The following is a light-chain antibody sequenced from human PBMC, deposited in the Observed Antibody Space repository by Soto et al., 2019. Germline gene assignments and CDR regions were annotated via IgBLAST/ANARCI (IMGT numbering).Light chain of an antibody. Sequence: QSALTQPPSASGSPGQSVAISCTGTSSDVGGYNYVSWYQHHPGKAPKLMIYEVSRWPSGVSDRFSGSKSGNTASLTVSGLQAEDEADYYCSSYSGSSNWVFGGGTKLTVL. J-gene: IGLJ3*02. CDR3: SSYSGSSNWV. CDR2: EVS. CDR1: SSDVGGYNY. V-gene: IGLV2-8*01.